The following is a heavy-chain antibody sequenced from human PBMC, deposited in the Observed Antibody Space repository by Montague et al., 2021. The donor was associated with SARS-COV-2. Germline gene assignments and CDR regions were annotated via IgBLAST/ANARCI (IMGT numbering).Heavy chain of an antibody. CDR2: IYYSGXT. CDR1: GGSISSSSYY. J-gene: IGHJ6*02. CDR3: ARVGRQQLVRLSGMDV. V-gene: IGHV4-39*07. D-gene: IGHD6-13*01. Sequence: SETLSLTCTVSGGSISSSSYYWGWIRQPLGKGLEWIGSIYYSGXTXYXXXXEXRVTISVDTSTNQFSLKPSSVTAADTAVYYCARVGRQQLVRLSGMDVWGQGTTVTVSS.